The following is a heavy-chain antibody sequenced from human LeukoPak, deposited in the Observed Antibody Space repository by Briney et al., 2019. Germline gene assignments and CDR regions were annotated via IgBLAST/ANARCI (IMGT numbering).Heavy chain of an antibody. J-gene: IGHJ4*02. V-gene: IGHV3-53*01. CDR2: IYSGGST. CDR3: AVRMVRGTSYFDY. CDR1: GFTVSSNY. Sequence: GGTLRLSCAASGFTVSSNYMSWVRQAPGKGLEWVSVIYSGGSTYYADSVKGRFTISRDNSKNTLSLQMNSLRAEDTAVYYCAVRMVRGTSYFDYWGQGTLVTVSS. D-gene: IGHD3-10*01.